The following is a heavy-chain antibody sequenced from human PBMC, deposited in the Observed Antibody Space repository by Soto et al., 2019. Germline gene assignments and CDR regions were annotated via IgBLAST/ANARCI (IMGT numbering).Heavy chain of an antibody. CDR1: DGSISGYY. D-gene: IGHD2-21*02. CDR2: MYKTGST. J-gene: IGHJ6*02. CDR3: ARDLWGYCGTDCYPLDV. V-gene: IGHV4-59*01. Sequence: SETLSLTCTISDGSISGYYWRWIRQPPGKGLEWIGYMYKTGSTVYNPSFKSRVTISVDTSKNQFSLKLNSVTAADTAVYYCARDLWGYCGTDCYPLDVWGQGTTVTVSS.